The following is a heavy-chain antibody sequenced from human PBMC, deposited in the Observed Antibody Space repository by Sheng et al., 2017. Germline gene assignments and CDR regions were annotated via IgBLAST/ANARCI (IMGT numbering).Heavy chain of an antibody. J-gene: IGHJ4*02. CDR1: GFTFSSYE. CDR2: ISSSGSTI. V-gene: IGHV3-48*03. Sequence: EVQLVESGGGLVQPGGSLRLSCVASGFTFSSYEMNWVRQAPGKGLEWVSYISSSGSTIYYADSVKGRFTISRDNAKNSLYLQMNSLRAEDTAVYYCARLDTAMVDDYWGQGTLVTVSS. CDR3: ARLDTAMVDDY. D-gene: IGHD5-18*01.